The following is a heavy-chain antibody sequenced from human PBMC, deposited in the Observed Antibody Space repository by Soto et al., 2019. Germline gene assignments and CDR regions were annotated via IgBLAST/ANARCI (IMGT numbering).Heavy chain of an antibody. CDR2: ISDDGDGK. J-gene: IGHJ4*02. D-gene: IGHD4-17*01. CDR3: AKDYGVSY. CDR1: GFTFNKYA. Sequence: GGSLRLSCAVSGFTFNKYAMSWVRQAPGKGLEWVSAISDDGDGKYYADSVRGRFTISRDNSRNTLYMEMNSLRAEDTAIYYCAKDYGVSYWGQGALVTVSS. V-gene: IGHV3-23*01.